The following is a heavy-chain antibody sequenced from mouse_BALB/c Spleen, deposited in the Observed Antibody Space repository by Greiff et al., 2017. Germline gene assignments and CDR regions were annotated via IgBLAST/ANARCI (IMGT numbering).Heavy chain of an antibody. CDR3: GRNDYYGSSYGAMDY. D-gene: IGHD1-1*01. Sequence: VQLQQSGPELVKPGASVKISCKASGYSFTGYFMNWVKQSHGKSLERIGRINPYNGDTFYNQKFKGKATLTVDKSSSTAHMELLSLTSEDSAVYYCGRNDYYGSSYGAMDYWGQGTSVTVSS. CDR2: INPYNGDT. V-gene: IGHV1-37*01. CDR1: GYSFTGYF. J-gene: IGHJ4*01.